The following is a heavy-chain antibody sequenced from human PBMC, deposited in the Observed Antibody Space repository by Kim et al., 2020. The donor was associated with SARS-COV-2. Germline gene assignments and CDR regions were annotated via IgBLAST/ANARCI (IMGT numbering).Heavy chain of an antibody. CDR2: ISRSSTYM. CDR1: GFTFNEHS. CDR3: VRGGKKDPDSSSDYAYWFDP. Sequence: GGSLRLSCAASGFTFNEHSMNWVRQAPGKGLEWVSSISRSSTYMYYAGSVKGRFTISRDNAKNSLYLQMNSLRADDTAVYYCVRGGKKDPDSSSDYAYWFDPWGQGTLVTVSS. D-gene: IGHD3-22*01. J-gene: IGHJ5*02. V-gene: IGHV3-21*01.